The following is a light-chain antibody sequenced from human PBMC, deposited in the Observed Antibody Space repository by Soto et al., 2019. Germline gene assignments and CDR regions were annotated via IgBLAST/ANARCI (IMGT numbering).Light chain of an antibody. CDR2: DAS. V-gene: IGKV1-5*01. J-gene: IGKJ5*01. CDR1: QSIGRF. CDR3: QQSYSTPIT. Sequence: DIQMTQSPSTLSASVGDRVTITCRASQSIGRFLAWYQHQPGKAPKLLIYDASTLESGVPSRFSGTGSGTEFTFSISSLQPEDFATYYCQQSYSTPITFGQGTRLEIK.